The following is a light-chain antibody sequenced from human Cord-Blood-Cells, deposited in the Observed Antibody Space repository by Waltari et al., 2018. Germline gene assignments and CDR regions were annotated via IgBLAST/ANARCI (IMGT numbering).Light chain of an antibody. CDR1: QSISSY. J-gene: IGKJ4*01. CDR2: AAS. Sequence: DIQMTQSPSSLSASVGDRVTITCRASQSISSYLNLYQQKPGKAPKLLIYAASSLQSGVPSRFSGSGSATDFTLTISSLQPEDFATYYCQQSYSTLTFGGGTKVEIK. V-gene: IGKV1-39*01. CDR3: QQSYSTLT.